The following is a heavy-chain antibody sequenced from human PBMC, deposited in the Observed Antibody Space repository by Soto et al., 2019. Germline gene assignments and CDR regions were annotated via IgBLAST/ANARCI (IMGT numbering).Heavy chain of an antibody. CDR3: AKATATSGGAFEI. Sequence: GGSLRLSCAVSGFICSSYDMSWVRQAPGKGLEWVSIILVGGSPHYEDSVKGRFTISRDTSKNTVYLQMNSLTAGDTAVYYCAKATATSGGAFEIYGQGAMVTVSS. V-gene: IGHV3-23*01. D-gene: IGHD1-1*01. CDR1: GFICSSYD. J-gene: IGHJ3*02. CDR2: ILVGGSP.